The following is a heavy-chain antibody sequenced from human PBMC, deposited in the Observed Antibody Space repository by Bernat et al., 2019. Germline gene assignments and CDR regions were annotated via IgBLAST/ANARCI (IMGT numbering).Heavy chain of an antibody. CDR3: ARGGLLWFGEDRPDGVPYFQH. V-gene: IGHV4-39*01. CDR2: IYYSGST. D-gene: IGHD3-10*01. J-gene: IGHJ1*01. Sequence: QLQLQVSGPGLVKPSDTLSLTCTVSGGSISSSSYYWGWIRQPPGSGLGLIGSIYYSGSTYYNPSLKSRVTISVDTSKNQFSLKLSSVTAADTAVYYCARGGLLWFGEDRPDGVPYFQHWGQGTLVTVSS. CDR1: GGSISSSSYY.